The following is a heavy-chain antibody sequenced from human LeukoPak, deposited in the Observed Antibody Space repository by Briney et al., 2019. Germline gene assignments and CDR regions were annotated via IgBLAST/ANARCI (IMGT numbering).Heavy chain of an antibody. D-gene: IGHD1-26*01. CDR1: GGSISSGSYY. CDR3: ARYSKGGFDY. V-gene: IGHV4-61*02. J-gene: IGHJ4*02. Sequence: SETLSLTCTVSGGSISSGSYYWCWIRQPAGKGLEWIGRIYTSGSTNYNPSLKSRVTISVDTSKNQFSLKLSSVTAADTAVYYCARYSKGGFDYWGQGTLVTVSS. CDR2: IYTSGST.